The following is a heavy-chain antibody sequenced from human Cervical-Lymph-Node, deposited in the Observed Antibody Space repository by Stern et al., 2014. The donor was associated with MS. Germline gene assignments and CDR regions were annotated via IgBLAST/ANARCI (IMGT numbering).Heavy chain of an antibody. CDR3: VKNLAVGGDYDTNGLDY. D-gene: IGHD3-22*01. CDR2: ISWSSRMI. Sequence: EVQLEESGGGLVQPGRSLRLSCAASGFRFDDFAMQWIRQVPGEGLEWVAGISWSSRMIGYADSVRGRFTVSRDNAKNSLYLQMNSLRPEDTALYYCVKNLAVGGDYDTNGLDYWGQGTLVTVSS. CDR1: GFRFDDFA. V-gene: IGHV3-9*01. J-gene: IGHJ4*02.